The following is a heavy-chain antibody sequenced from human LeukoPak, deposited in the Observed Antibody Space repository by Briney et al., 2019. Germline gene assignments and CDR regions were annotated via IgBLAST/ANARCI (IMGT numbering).Heavy chain of an antibody. CDR3: ARDPSAVAGL. Sequence: SETLSLTCTVSGYSISSGYYWGWIRQPPGKGLEWIGSIYHSGSTYYNPSLKSRVTISVDTSKNQFSLKLSSVTAADTAVYYCARDPSAVAGLWGQGTLVTVSS. J-gene: IGHJ4*02. D-gene: IGHD6-19*01. V-gene: IGHV4-38-2*02. CDR2: IYHSGST. CDR1: GYSISSGYY.